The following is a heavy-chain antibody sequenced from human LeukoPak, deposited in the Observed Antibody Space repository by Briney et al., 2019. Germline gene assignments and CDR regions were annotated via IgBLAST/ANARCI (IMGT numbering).Heavy chain of an antibody. Sequence: GSLRLSCAASGFTVSSNYMSWVRQAPGKGLEWVSVIYSGGSTYYADSVKGRFTISRDNSENTLYLQMDSLRAEDTAVYYCARDRAWNYFDYWGQGTLVTVSS. CDR3: ARDRAWNYFDY. CDR1: GFTVSSNY. J-gene: IGHJ4*02. V-gene: IGHV3-53*05. CDR2: IYSGGST. D-gene: IGHD3-3*01.